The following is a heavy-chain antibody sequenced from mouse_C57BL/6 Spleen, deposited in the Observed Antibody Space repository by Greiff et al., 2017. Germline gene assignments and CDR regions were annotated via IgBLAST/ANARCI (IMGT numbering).Heavy chain of an antibody. CDR1: GYTFTSYW. J-gene: IGHJ3*01. V-gene: IGHV1-69*01. CDR2: IDPSDSYT. D-gene: IGHD2-4*01. CDR3: ARRGYDYDKAWFAY. Sequence: VQLQQPGAELVMPGASVKLSCKASGYTFTSYWMHWVKQRPGQGLEWIGEIDPSDSYTNYNQKFTGKSTLTVDKYSSTAYMQLSSLTSEDSAVYYCARRGYDYDKAWFAYWGQGTLVTVSA.